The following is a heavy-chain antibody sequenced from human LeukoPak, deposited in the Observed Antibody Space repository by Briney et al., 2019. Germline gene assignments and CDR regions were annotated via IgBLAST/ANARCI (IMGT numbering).Heavy chain of an antibody. CDR3: ATGGVTMVRGVITPRNDASDI. V-gene: IGHV1-24*01. D-gene: IGHD3-10*01. Sequence: ASVKVSCKVSGYTLTELSMHWVRQAPGKGLEWMGGFDPEDGETIYAQKFQGRVTMTEDTSTDTAYMELSSLRSEDTAVYYCATGGVTMVRGVITPRNDASDIWGQGTMVTVSS. CDR1: GYTLTELS. CDR2: FDPEDGET. J-gene: IGHJ3*02.